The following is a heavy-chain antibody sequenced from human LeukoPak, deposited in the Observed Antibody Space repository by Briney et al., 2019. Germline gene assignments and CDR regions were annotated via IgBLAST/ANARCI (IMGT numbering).Heavy chain of an antibody. D-gene: IGHD1-26*01. CDR1: GYTFTGYY. V-gene: IGHV1-2*02. CDR2: INPHSGGT. Sequence: GASVKVSCKASGYTFTGYYIHWVRQAPGQAPECVGWINPHSGGTNYAQRFRGRVTMTRDTSLNEAYMELSGLTVDDTAVFYCARVYRQYDGFDVWGQGTLVIVSS. J-gene: IGHJ3*01. CDR3: ARVYRQYDGFDV.